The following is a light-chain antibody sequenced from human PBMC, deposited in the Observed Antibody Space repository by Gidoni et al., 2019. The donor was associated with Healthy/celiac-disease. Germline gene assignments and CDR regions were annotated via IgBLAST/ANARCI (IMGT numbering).Light chain of an antibody. Sequence: QSVLTQPPSASGTPGQRVTISCSGSSSNIGSNYVYWYQQLPGTAPKLHIYRNNQRPSGVPDRFSGSKSGTSASLAISGLRSEDEADYYCAAWDDSLSAYVVFGGGTKLTVL. V-gene: IGLV1-47*01. J-gene: IGLJ2*01. CDR1: SSNIGSNY. CDR2: RNN. CDR3: AAWDDSLSAYVV.